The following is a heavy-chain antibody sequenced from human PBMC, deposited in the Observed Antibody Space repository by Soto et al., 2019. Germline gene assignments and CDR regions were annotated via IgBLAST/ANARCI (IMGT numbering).Heavy chain of an antibody. CDR1: GFTFDDYA. J-gene: IGHJ6*02. V-gene: IGHV3-9*01. CDR3: AKDRYDYYGSGSNYGMDV. CDR2: ISWNSGNI. Sequence: GGSLRLSCAASGFTFDDYAMHWVRQAPGKGLEWVAGISWNSGNIGYADSVKGRFTISRDNVKNSLYLQMNSLRAEDTALYFCAKDRYDYYGSGSNYGMDVWGQGTTVTVSS. D-gene: IGHD3-10*01.